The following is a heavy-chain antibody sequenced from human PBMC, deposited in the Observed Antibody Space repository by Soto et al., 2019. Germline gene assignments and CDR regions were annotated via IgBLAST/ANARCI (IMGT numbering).Heavy chain of an antibody. CDR1: GFTFSNYA. V-gene: IGHV3-30*04. J-gene: IGHJ4*02. D-gene: IGHD2-21*02. Sequence: GGSLRLSCAGSGFTFSNYAVNWVRQAPGKGLEWVAVISYDGRKTHYADSVKGRFTISRDNSKNTLFLQMDSLRVEDTGIFYCARDTGTEYGGNSIHFDYWGQGTLVTVSS. CDR3: ARDTGTEYGGNSIHFDY. CDR2: ISYDGRKT.